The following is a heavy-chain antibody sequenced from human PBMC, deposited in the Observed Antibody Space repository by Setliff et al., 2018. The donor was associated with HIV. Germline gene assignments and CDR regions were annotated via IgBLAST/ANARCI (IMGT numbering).Heavy chain of an antibody. Sequence: LSLTCTVSGGSISTSSYYWGWIRQPPGKGLEWIGSIYYSGSTYYNPSLKSRVTISVDTSKNQFSLNLSSVTAADTAVYYCARDYYQYYNFWSGSSPDAFDIWGQGTMVTVSS. D-gene: IGHD3-3*01. V-gene: IGHV4-39*07. CDR3: ARDYYQYYNFWSGSSPDAFDI. CDR2: IYYSGST. J-gene: IGHJ3*02. CDR1: GGSISTSSYY.